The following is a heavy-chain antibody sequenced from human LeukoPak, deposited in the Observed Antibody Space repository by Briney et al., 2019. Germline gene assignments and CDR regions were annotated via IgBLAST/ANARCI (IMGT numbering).Heavy chain of an antibody. J-gene: IGHJ4*02. Sequence: GGSLRLSCAASGFTFDDYAMHWVRQAPGKGLDWVSLINGDGGSTYYADSVKGRFTVSRDNSKNSLYLQMNSLRTEDTALYFCAKVGQGFDFDYWGQGTLVTVSS. V-gene: IGHV3-43*02. D-gene: IGHD1-26*01. CDR2: INGDGGST. CDR1: GFTFDDYA. CDR3: AKVGQGFDFDY.